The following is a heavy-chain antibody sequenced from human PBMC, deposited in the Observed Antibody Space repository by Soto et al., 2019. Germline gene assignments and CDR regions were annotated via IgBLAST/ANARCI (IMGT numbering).Heavy chain of an antibody. V-gene: IGHV3-30-3*01. CDR2: ISRDGSKT. CDR1: GFTFSSYA. J-gene: IGHJ4*02. CDR3: ARDDEGGSDCDLGY. Sequence: QVQLVESGGGVVQPGRSLTLSCAASGFTFSSYAIHWVRQTPDKGLEWVAFISRDGSKTYYADSVKGRFTISRDNSKNPLYLEMNSLRAEDTGVYYCARDDEGGSDCDLGYWGQGTLVTVSS. D-gene: IGHD2-21*01.